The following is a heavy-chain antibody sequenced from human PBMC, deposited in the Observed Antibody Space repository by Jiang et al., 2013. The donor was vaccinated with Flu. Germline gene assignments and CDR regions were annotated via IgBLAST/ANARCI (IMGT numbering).Heavy chain of an antibody. CDR3: AREEYHETGRRGFDY. V-gene: IGHV3-48*01. CDR1: GFTFSTYS. CDR2: ISGSDNTI. D-gene: IGHD2-2*01. J-gene: IGHJ4*02. Sequence: ESGGGLAQPGGSLRLSCAASGFTFSTYSMNWVRQAPGKGLEWVSYISGSDNTIYYADSVKGRFTISRDNAENSLYLQINSLRAEDTAVYYCAREEYHETGRRGFDYWGQGSLVTVSS.